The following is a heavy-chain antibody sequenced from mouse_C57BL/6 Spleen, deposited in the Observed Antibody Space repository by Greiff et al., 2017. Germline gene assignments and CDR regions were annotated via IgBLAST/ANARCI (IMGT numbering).Heavy chain of an antibody. Sequence: QVQLQQSGAELVRPGTSVKMSCKASGYTFTNYWIGWAKQRPGHGLEWIGDIYPGGGHTTYNEKFKGKATLTADKSSSTAYMQFSSLTSEDSAIYYCARGYGTPYYAMDYWGQGTSVTVSS. CDR3: ARGYGTPYYAMDY. CDR1: GYTFTNYW. J-gene: IGHJ4*01. CDR2: IYPGGGHT. V-gene: IGHV1-63*01. D-gene: IGHD1-1*01.